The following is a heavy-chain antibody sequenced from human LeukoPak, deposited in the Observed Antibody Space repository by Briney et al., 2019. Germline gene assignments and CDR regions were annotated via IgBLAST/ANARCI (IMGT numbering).Heavy chain of an antibody. CDR2: ISYDGSNK. CDR1: GFTFSSYG. V-gene: IGHV3-30*18. Sequence: PGGSLRLSCAASGFTFSSYGMHWVRQSPGTGLEWVAVISYDGSNKYYADSVKGRFTISRDNSKNTLYLQMNSLRAEDTAVYYCAKDARGSYYANLYYYYGMDVWGQGTTVTVSS. D-gene: IGHD3-10*01. J-gene: IGHJ6*02. CDR3: AKDARGSYYANLYYYYGMDV.